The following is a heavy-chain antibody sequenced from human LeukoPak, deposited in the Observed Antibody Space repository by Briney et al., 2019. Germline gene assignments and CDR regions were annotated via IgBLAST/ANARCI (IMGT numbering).Heavy chain of an antibody. V-gene: IGHV3-43*01. CDR1: GFTFDDYT. J-gene: IGHJ4*02. D-gene: IGHD3-22*01. CDR2: ISWDGGST. CDR3: AKDMFHYYDSSGVDY. Sequence: GGSLRLSCAASGFTFDDYTMHWVRHAPGKGLEWVSLISWDGGSTYYADSVKGRFTISRDNSKNSLYLQMNSLRTEDTALYYCAKDMFHYYDSSGVDYWGQGTLVTVSS.